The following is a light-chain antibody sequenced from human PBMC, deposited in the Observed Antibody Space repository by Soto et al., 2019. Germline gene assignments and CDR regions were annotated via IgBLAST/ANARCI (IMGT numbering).Light chain of an antibody. CDR1: QSISGW. CDR3: QQYSGYSLFT. J-gene: IGKJ3*01. Sequence: DIQMTQSPSTLSASVGDRVTITCRASQSISGWLAWYQQRPGKAPKLLIYDASSLESGVPSRFRGSGSGTEFPLTIGGLQPDDFATYYCQQYSGYSLFTFGPGTTVDIK. CDR2: DAS. V-gene: IGKV1-5*01.